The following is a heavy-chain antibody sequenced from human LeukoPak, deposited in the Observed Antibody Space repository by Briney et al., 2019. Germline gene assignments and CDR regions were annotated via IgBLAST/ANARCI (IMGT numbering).Heavy chain of an antibody. V-gene: IGHV3-23*01. J-gene: IGHJ4*02. CDR2: VTRSGAIT. CDR3: AKEYLRGDNFFDS. CDR1: GFTFSRSV. Sequence: GGSLRLSCAASGFTFSRSVMNWVRQAPGKGLEWVAGVTRSGAITEYADSVKGRFTISRDNSKNTVYLHMNSLRAEDTAVYYCAKEYLRGDNFFDSWGQGTLVTVSS. D-gene: IGHD5-12*01.